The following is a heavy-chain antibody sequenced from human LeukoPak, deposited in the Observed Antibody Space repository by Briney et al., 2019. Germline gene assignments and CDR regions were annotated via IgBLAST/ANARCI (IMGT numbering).Heavy chain of an antibody. CDR1: GGSISSYY. Sequence: SETLSLTCAVSGGSISSYYWSWIRQPPGKGLEWIGYIYTSGSTNYNPSLKSRVTISVDTSKNQFSLKLSSVTAADTAVYYCARRSPDSSGYYAHAFDIWGQGTMVTVSS. D-gene: IGHD3-22*01. CDR3: ARRSPDSSGYYAHAFDI. CDR2: IYTSGST. J-gene: IGHJ3*02. V-gene: IGHV4-4*09.